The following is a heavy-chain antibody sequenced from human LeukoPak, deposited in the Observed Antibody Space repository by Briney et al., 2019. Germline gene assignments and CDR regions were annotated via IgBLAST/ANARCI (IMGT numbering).Heavy chain of an antibody. Sequence: SQTLSLTCAISGDSVSSNSAAWNWIRQSPSRGLEWLGRTYYRSKWYNDYAVSVKSRITINPDTSKNQFSLQLNSVTPEDTAVYYCATGVRGVIITWNWFDPWGQGTLVTVSS. CDR3: ATGVRGVIITWNWFDP. V-gene: IGHV6-1*01. J-gene: IGHJ5*02. CDR2: TYYRSKWYN. D-gene: IGHD3-10*01. CDR1: GDSVSSNSAA.